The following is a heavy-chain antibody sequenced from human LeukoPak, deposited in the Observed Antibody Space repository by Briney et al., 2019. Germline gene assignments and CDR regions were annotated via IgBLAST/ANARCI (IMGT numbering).Heavy chain of an antibody. D-gene: IGHD2/OR15-2a*01. CDR3: ARESSSMAVLGLMYYYYYMDV. CDR2: ISSSSSYI. CDR1: GFTFSSYS. V-gene: IGHV3-21*01. J-gene: IGHJ6*03. Sequence: GGSLRLSCAASGFTFSSYSMNWVRQAPGKGLEWVSSISSSSSYIYYADSVKGRFTISRDNAKNSLYLQMNSLRAEDTAVYYCARESSSMAVLGLMYYYYYMDVWGKGTTVTVSS.